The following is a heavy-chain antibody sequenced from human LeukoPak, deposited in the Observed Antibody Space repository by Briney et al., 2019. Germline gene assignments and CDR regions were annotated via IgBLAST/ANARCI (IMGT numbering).Heavy chain of an antibody. CDR3: ARGPRITMIVVFTRGGFDY. D-gene: IGHD3-22*01. J-gene: IGHJ4*02. CDR2: INHSGST. V-gene: IGHV4-34*01. Sequence: SETLSLTCAVYGGSFSGYYWSWIRQPPGKGLEWIGEINHSGSTNYNPSLKSRVTISVDTSKNQFSLKLSSVTAADTAVYYCARGPRITMIVVFTRGGFDYWGQGTLVTVSS. CDR1: GGSFSGYY.